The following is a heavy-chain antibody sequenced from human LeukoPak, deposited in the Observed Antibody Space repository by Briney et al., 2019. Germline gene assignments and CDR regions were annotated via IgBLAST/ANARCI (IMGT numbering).Heavy chain of an antibody. CDR1: GFTFSLYS. J-gene: IGHJ3*02. Sequence: PGGSLRLSCAASGFTFSLYSMNWVRQAPGKGLEWVSSITARDPNIYYADSVKGRFTISRDNAKKTLYLQMNSLRADDTAIYYCARRGQLVITTLLNEDAFDIWGQGTMVTVSS. CDR3: ARRGQLVITTLLNEDAFDI. V-gene: IGHV3-21*01. CDR2: ITARDPNI. D-gene: IGHD3-22*01.